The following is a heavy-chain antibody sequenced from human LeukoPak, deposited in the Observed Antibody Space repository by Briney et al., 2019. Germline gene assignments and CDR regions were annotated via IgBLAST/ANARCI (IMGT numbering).Heavy chain of an antibody. V-gene: IGHV4-59*01. CDR1: GGSISGCY. CDR2: IFYSGST. D-gene: IGHD2-15*01. J-gene: IGHJ4*02. CDR3: ARGRHCSGGSCYSFDY. Sequence: PSETLSLTCTVSGGSISGCYWSWIRQPPGKGLEWIGYIFYSGSTNYNPSLKSRVTISLDTSKNQFSLKLSSVTAADTAVYYCARGRHCSGGSCYSFDYWGQGTLVTVSS.